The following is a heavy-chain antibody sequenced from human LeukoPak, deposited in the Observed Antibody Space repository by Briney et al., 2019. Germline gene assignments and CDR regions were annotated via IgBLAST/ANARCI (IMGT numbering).Heavy chain of an antibody. CDR1: GYTFTSYY. D-gene: IGHD2-2*02. J-gene: IGHJ4*02. Sequence: ASVKVSCKASGYTFTSYYMHWVRQAPGQGLEWMGIINPSGGSTSYAQKFQGRVTITADKSTSTAYMELSSLRSEDTAVYYCARAYCGSTSCYTGGDYWGQGTLVTVSS. V-gene: IGHV1-46*01. CDR2: INPSGGST. CDR3: ARAYCGSTSCYTGGDY.